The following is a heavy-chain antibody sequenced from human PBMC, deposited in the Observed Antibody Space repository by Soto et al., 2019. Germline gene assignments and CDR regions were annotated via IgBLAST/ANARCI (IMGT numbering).Heavy chain of an antibody. Sequence: QVQLVQSGAEVKKPGASVKVSCKASGYTFTGYYMHWVRQAPGQGLEWMGWINPNSGGTNYAQKVQGRVTMARGTSISTACMELSRLRSDDTAVYYCARGVHSYDHRGGMDVWGQGTTVTVSS. V-gene: IGHV1-2*02. CDR2: INPNSGGT. CDR3: ARGVHSYDHRGGMDV. D-gene: IGHD5-18*01. J-gene: IGHJ6*02. CDR1: GYTFTGYY.